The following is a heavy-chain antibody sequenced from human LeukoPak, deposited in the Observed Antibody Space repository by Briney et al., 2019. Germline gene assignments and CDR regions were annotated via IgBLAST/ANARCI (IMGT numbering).Heavy chain of an antibody. J-gene: IGHJ6*02. V-gene: IGHV3-23*01. CDR3: VKSSRVVVIANHYYYYGMDV. D-gene: IGHD3-22*01. CDR1: GFTFSSAA. CDR2: ISGSGGST. Sequence: GGSLRLSCGASGFTFSSAAMRWVRQAPEKGLEWVSDISGSGGSTYYADSVKGRFTISRDNSKNTLYLQMNSLRAEDTALYYCVKSSRVVVIANHYYYYGMDVWGQGTTVTVSS.